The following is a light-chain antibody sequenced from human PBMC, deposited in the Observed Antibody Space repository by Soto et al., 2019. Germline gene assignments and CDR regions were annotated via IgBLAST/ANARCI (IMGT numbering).Light chain of an antibody. Sequence: EKVMTQSPATLSVSPGERATLSCRASQSVSSYLAWYQQKPSQAPRLLIYDASTRATGVPARFSGSEFGTEFTLTISSLQSEDLAVYYCQQYDDWPETFGQGTKVDIK. CDR2: DAS. CDR1: QSVSSY. J-gene: IGKJ1*01. V-gene: IGKV3-15*01. CDR3: QQYDDWPET.